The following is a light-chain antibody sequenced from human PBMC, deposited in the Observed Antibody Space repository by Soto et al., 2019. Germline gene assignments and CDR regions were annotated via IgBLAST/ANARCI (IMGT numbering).Light chain of an antibody. J-gene: IGKJ1*01. Sequence: EIVMTQSPGTVSVFPGETVTLSCRASQSVSGYLDWFHQKPGQAPRLVLLRIFTRAIGVPARFSGSGSETEFTLTIGGLQSEDSGVYYCLQHYSWPWTFGQGTKVDNK. CDR2: RIF. V-gene: IGKV3-15*01. CDR1: QSVSGY. CDR3: LQHYSWPWT.